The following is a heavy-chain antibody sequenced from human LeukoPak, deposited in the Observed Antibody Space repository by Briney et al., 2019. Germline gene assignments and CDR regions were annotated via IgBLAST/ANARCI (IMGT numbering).Heavy chain of an antibody. CDR2: ISGSGGST. Sequence: GGSLRLSCAASGFTFSSHAVTWVRQAPGKGLEWVSAISGSGGSTYYADSVRGRFTISRDNSKNTLFLQMNSLRAEDTAVYYCAINAGQWLLPFDYWGQGTLVTVSS. J-gene: IGHJ4*02. CDR1: GFTFSSHA. V-gene: IGHV3-23*01. D-gene: IGHD6-19*01. CDR3: AINAGQWLLPFDY.